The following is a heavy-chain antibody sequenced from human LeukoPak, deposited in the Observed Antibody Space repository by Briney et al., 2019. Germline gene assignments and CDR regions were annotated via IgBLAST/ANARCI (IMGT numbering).Heavy chain of an antibody. CDR2: IYYSGST. CDR1: GGSISSGGYY. V-gene: IGHV4-31*03. D-gene: IGHD2/OR15-2a*01. Sequence: PSQTLSLTCTVSGGSISSGGYYWSWTRHHPGEGLEWIGYIYYSGSTYYNPSLKSRVTISVDTSKNQFSLKLSSVTAADTALYYCAGPYYRSDAFDIWGQGTMVTVSS. CDR3: AGPYYRSDAFDI. J-gene: IGHJ3*02.